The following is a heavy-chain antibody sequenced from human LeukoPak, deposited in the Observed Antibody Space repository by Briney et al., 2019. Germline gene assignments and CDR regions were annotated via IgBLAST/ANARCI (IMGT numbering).Heavy chain of an antibody. CDR2: IHASGST. CDR1: NGSISSYY. Sequence: PSETLSLTCTVSNGSISSYYWSWIRQPAGKGLEWIGRIHASGSTNYNPSLESRVTMSVDTPKNQFSLKLSSVTAADTAVYYCARRDLARYYYGSGSYTQNYYYGMDVWGQGTTVTVSS. J-gene: IGHJ6*02. D-gene: IGHD3-10*01. V-gene: IGHV4-4*07. CDR3: ARRDLARYYYGSGSYTQNYYYGMDV.